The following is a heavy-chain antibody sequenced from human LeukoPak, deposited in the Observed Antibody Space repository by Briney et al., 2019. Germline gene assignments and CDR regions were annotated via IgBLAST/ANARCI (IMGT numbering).Heavy chain of an antibody. CDR3: ASGGGWVFDN. D-gene: IGHD6-19*01. Sequence: GGSLRLSCAASGFPFSSHWLSWFRQSPGKGLEWVANIKQDGSEKYYVDSVKGRFTISRDNAKNSQYLQINSLRAEDTAVYYCASGGGWVFDNWGQGTLVTVSS. J-gene: IGHJ4*02. CDR2: IKQDGSEK. V-gene: IGHV3-7*01. CDR1: GFPFSSHW.